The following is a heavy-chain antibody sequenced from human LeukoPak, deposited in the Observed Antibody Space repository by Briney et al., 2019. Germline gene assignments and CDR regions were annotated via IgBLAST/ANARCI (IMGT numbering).Heavy chain of an antibody. V-gene: IGHV1-58*02. CDR2: IVVGSGNT. CDR1: GFTFTSSA. D-gene: IGHD5-24*01. J-gene: IGHJ4*02. CDR3: AASRDGYNSADY. Sequence: SVKVSCKASGFTFTSSAMQWVRQAHGQRLEWIGWIVVGSGNTNYAQKFQERVTITRDMSTSTAYMELSSLRSEDTAVYYCAASRDGYNSADYWGQGTLVTVSS.